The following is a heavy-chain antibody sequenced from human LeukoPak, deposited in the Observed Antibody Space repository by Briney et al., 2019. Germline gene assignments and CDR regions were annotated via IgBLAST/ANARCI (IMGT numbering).Heavy chain of an antibody. D-gene: IGHD3-10*01. Sequence: KPSETLSLTCTVSGGSISSSGHYWDWIRQPAGKGLEWIGSISYSGSSNYNPSLKSRVTISVDTSKNQFSLKLTSVTAADTAVYYCARSYNRVVLLYYWGQGTLVTVSS. V-gene: IGHV4-39*07. CDR3: ARSYNRVVLLYY. J-gene: IGHJ4*02. CDR2: ISYSGSS. CDR1: GGSISSSGHY.